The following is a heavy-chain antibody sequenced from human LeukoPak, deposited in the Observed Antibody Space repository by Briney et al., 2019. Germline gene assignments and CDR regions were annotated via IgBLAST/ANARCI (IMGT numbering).Heavy chain of an antibody. CDR2: IYTSGST. Sequence: SETLSLTCTVSGGSISSYYWGWIRQPAGKGLEWIGRIYTSGSTNYNPSLKSRVTMSVDTSKNQFSLKLSSVTAADTAVYYCARESVEAYCGGDCYSGAFDIWGQGTMVTVSS. J-gene: IGHJ3*02. CDR1: GGSISSYY. V-gene: IGHV4-4*07. D-gene: IGHD2-21*02. CDR3: ARESVEAYCGGDCYSGAFDI.